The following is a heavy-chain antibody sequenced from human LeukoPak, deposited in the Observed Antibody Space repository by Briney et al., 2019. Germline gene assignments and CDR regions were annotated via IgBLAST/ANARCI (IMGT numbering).Heavy chain of an antibody. V-gene: IGHV3-20*04. CDR2: INWSGGST. J-gene: IGHJ4*02. D-gene: IGHD2-15*01. CDR3: ARDGGYCSGGSCYGIDY. Sequence: GGSLRLSCAASGFTFGDYAMTWVRQAPGKGLEWVSGINWSGGSTGYADSVKGRFTVSRDNAKNSLYLQMNSLRAEDTAVYYCARDGGYCSGGSCYGIDYWGQGTLVTVSS. CDR1: GFTFGDYA.